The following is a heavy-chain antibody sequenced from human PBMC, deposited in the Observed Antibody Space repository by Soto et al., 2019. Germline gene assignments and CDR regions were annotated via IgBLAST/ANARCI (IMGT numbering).Heavy chain of an antibody. D-gene: IGHD3-3*01. CDR1: GFTFSSYS. J-gene: IGHJ4*02. Sequence: GSLRLSCAASGFTFSSYSMNWVRQAPGKGLEWVSYISSSSSTIYYADSVKGRFTISRDNAKNSLYLQMNSLRDGDTAVYYCAREATYYDFWSGYSGEKLFDYWGQGTLVTVSS. CDR2: ISSSSSTI. CDR3: AREATYYDFWSGYSGEKLFDY. V-gene: IGHV3-48*02.